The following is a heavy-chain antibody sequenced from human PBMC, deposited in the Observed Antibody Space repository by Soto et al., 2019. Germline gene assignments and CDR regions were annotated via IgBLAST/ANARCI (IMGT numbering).Heavy chain of an antibody. CDR1: GFTFSSYA. D-gene: IGHD3-22*01. CDR2: ISGSGGST. Sequence: PGGSLRLSCAASGFTFSSYAMSWVRQAPGKGLEWVSAISGSGGSTYYADSVKGRFTISRDNSKNTLYLQMNSLRAEDTAVYYCAKAPPTRYYYDSSGYPARYYYGMDVWGQGTTVTVSS. J-gene: IGHJ6*02. V-gene: IGHV3-23*01. CDR3: AKAPPTRYYYDSSGYPARYYYGMDV.